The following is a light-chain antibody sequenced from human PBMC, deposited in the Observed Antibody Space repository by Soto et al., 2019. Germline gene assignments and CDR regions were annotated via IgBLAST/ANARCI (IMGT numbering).Light chain of an antibody. Sequence: QSALTQPASVSGSPGQSITISCTGTTSDVGGHNYVSWYQQHPGKAPKLMTFDVSTRPSGVSNRFSGSKSGNTASLSISGLQAEDEADYYCSSYTSSSTVIFGGGTKLTVL. J-gene: IGLJ2*01. CDR1: TSDVGGHNY. CDR3: SSYTSSSTVI. CDR2: DVS. V-gene: IGLV2-14*01.